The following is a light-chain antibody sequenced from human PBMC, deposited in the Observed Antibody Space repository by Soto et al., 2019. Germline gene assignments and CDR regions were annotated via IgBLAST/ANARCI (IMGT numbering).Light chain of an antibody. Sequence: QSALTQPPSVSGAPGQTVTISCPGSSSNIGAPYDVHWYQHLPGTAPKLLIYGANNRPPADPARFSGSRSGTSAPLDITRLQGEDEAAYFCQSYDVCLNNYVFGTGTKVTVL. CDR3: QSYDVCLNNYV. J-gene: IGLJ1*01. V-gene: IGLV1-40*01. CDR2: GAN. CDR1: SSNIGAPYD.